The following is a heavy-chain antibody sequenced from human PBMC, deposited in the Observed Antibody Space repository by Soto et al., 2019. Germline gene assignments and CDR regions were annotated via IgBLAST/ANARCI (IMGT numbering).Heavy chain of an antibody. D-gene: IGHD4-17*01. Sequence: QLQLQESGPGLVKPSETLSLTCTVSGGSISRSTYYWGWIRQPPGKGLEWIGVMYYSGSAYYNPSLKSRVTISIDTSKNQFSLRLSSVTAADTAVYYCARHGVDYGDYASYYYYGMDVWGRGTTFTVSS. CDR1: GGSISRSTYY. CDR3: ARHGVDYGDYASYYYYGMDV. V-gene: IGHV4-39*01. CDR2: MYYSGSA. J-gene: IGHJ6*02.